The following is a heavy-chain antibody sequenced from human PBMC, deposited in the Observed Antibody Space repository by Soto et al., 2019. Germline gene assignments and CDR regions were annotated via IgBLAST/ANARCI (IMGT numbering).Heavy chain of an antibody. Sequence: SETLSLTCTVSGGSISSYYWSWIRQPPGKGLEWIGYIYYSGSTTYNPSLKSRVTISVDTSKNQFSLKLSSVTAADTAVYYCASGVQLERDYHYYYYMDVWGKGTTVTVSS. V-gene: IGHV4-59*01. J-gene: IGHJ6*03. CDR1: GGSISSYY. CDR2: IYYSGST. CDR3: ASGVQLERDYHYYYYMDV. D-gene: IGHD1-1*01.